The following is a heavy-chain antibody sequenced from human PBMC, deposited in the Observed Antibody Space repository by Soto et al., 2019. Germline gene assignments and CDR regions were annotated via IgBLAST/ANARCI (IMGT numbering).Heavy chain of an antibody. J-gene: IGHJ4*02. Sequence: PGGSLRLSCAASGFTFNNFAVSWVRQAPGKGLEWLSSISGSGRSTFHADSVKGRFTISRDNSKNTVSLQMDSLRAEDTAVYYCAKDRNQYSSGSYYDYWGQGTLVTVSS. CDR1: GFTFNNFA. CDR2: ISGSGRST. D-gene: IGHD6-19*01. CDR3: AKDRNQYSSGSYYDY. V-gene: IGHV3-23*01.